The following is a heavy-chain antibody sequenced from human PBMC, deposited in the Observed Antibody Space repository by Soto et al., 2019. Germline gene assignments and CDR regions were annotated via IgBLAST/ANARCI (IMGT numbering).Heavy chain of an antibody. CDR2: ISYDGSNK. D-gene: IGHD4-4*01. CDR3: ARDGPTVRAFDI. V-gene: IGHV3-30-3*01. J-gene: IGHJ3*02. CDR1: GFTFSSYA. Sequence: GGSLRLSCAASGFTFSSYAMQWFRRAPGKGLEWVAVISYDGSNKYYADSVKGRFTISRDNSKNTLYLQMNSLRAEDTAVYYCARDGPTVRAFDIWGQGTMVTVSS.